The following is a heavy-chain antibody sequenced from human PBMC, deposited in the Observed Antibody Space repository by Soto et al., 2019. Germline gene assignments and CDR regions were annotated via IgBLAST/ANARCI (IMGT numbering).Heavy chain of an antibody. V-gene: IGHV1-8*01. J-gene: IGHJ6*03. CDR3: ARCITMVRGVIGVYYYYYMDV. CDR1: GYTFTSYD. D-gene: IGHD3-10*01. CDR2: MNPNSGNT. Sequence: QVQLVQSGAEVKKPGASVKVSCKASGYTFTSYDINWVRQATGQGLEWMGWMNPNSGNTGYAQKFQGRVTMTRNTSISTAYMELSSLRSEDTAVYYCARCITMVRGVIGVYYYYYMDVWGKGTTVTVSS.